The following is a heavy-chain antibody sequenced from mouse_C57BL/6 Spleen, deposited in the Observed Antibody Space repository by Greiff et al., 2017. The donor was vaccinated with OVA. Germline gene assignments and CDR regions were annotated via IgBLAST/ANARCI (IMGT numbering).Heavy chain of an antibody. CDR1: GYTFTDYN. D-gene: IGHD1-1*01. CDR2: INPNNGGT. Sequence: VQLQQSGPELVKPGASVKIPCKASGYTFTDYNMDWVKQSHGKSLEWIGDINPNNGGTIYNQKFKGKATLTVDKSSSTAYMELRSLTSEDTAVYYCAREGDYYGSSLVFDYWGQGTTLTVSS. J-gene: IGHJ2*01. V-gene: IGHV1-18*01. CDR3: AREGDYYGSSLVFDY.